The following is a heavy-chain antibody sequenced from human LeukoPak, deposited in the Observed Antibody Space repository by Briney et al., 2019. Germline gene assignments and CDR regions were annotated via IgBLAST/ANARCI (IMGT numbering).Heavy chain of an antibody. CDR3: AKRYSGSGYYYYGMDV. CDR2: ISGSGDDT. J-gene: IGHJ6*02. CDR1: GFTFRQYA. D-gene: IGHD1-26*01. V-gene: IGHV3-23*01. Sequence: GGSLRLSCAASGFTFRQYAMSWVRQAPGKGLEWVSGISGSGDDTYYTDSVKGRFTISRDNSNNTMYLQMNNLRSEDTAVYYCAKRYSGSGYYYYGMDVWGQGTTVTVSS.